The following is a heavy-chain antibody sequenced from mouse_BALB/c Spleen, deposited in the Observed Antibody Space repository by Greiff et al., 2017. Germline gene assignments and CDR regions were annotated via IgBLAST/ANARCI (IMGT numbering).Heavy chain of an antibody. V-gene: IGHV1-66*01. Sequence: VKLVESGPELVKPGASVKISCKASGYSFTSYYIHWVKQRPGQGLEWIGWIFPGSGNTKYNEKFKGKATLTADTSSSTAYMQLSSLTSEDSAVYFCARGNDGYYGAWFAYWGQGTLVTVSA. CDR2: IFPGSGNT. CDR3: ARGNDGYYGAWFAY. D-gene: IGHD2-3*01. CDR1: GYSFTSYY. J-gene: IGHJ3*01.